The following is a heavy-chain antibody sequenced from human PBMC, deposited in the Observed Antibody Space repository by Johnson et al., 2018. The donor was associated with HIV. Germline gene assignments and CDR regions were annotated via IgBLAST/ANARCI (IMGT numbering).Heavy chain of an antibody. D-gene: IGHD1-26*01. Sequence: QVQLVESGGGLVQPGGSLLLSCAASGFIFSDSYMSWIRQAPWKGLEWVSYLSVSGLTSYHAASVKRRFTISRDNAKNSLYLQMNSLRAEDTAVYYCARDSPWELTAFDIWGQGTMVTVSS. CDR3: ARDSPWELTAFDI. J-gene: IGHJ3*02. V-gene: IGHV3-11*04. CDR1: GFIFSDSY. CDR2: LSVSGLTS.